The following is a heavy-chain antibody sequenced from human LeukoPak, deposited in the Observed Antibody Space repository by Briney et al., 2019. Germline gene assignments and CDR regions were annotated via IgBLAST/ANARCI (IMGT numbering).Heavy chain of an antibody. CDR1: GGSISSYY. D-gene: IGHD6-19*01. Sequence: PSETLSLTCTVYGGSISSYYWSWIRQPPGKGLEWIGYIYYSGSTNYNPSLKSRVTISVDTSKNQFSLKLSSVTAADTAVYYCARGISVAGPFYYYYYYMDVWGKGTPVTVSS. CDR3: ARGISVAGPFYYYYYYMDV. CDR2: IYYSGST. J-gene: IGHJ6*03. V-gene: IGHV4-59*01.